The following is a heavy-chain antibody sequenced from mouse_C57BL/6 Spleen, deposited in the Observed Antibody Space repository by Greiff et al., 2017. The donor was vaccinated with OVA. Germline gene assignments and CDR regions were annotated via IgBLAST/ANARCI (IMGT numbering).Heavy chain of an antibody. D-gene: IGHD2-5*01. CDR3: AKGVTPYYAMDY. CDR2: INPNNGGT. J-gene: IGHJ4*01. V-gene: IGHV1-26*01. CDR1: GYTFTYYY. Sequence: VQLQQSGPELVKPGASVKISCKASGYTFTYYYMNWVKQSHGKSLEWIGDINPNNGGTSYNQKFKGKATLTVDKSSSTAYMELRSLTSEDSAVYYCAKGVTPYYAMDYWGQGTSVTVSS.